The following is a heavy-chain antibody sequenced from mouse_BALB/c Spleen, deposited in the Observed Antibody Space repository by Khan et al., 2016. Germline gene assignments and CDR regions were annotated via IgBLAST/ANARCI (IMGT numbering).Heavy chain of an antibody. CDR1: GFTFSSFG. CDR3: VNTSHDHPSGFPN. CDR2: ISSGSSSI. D-gene: IGHD3-1*01. Sequence: EVELVESGGGLVQPGGSRKLSCAASGFTFSSFGMHWVRQAPEKGLEWVAYISSGSSSIYYADTVKGRFTICRDNHKNTLFLQMTSLRSEDTAMYYCVNTSHDHPSGFPNWGQGTLVTVSA. J-gene: IGHJ3*01. V-gene: IGHV5-17*02.